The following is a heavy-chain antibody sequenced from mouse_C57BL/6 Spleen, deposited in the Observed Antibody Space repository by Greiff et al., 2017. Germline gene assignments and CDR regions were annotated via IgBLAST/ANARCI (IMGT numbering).Heavy chain of an antibody. D-gene: IGHD1-1*01. V-gene: IGHV2-3*01. CDR2: IWGDGST. Sequence: VKLMESGPGLVAPSQSLSITCTVSGFSLTSYGVSWVRQPPGKGLEWLGVIWGDGSTNYHSALISRLSISKDNSKSQVFLKLNSLQTDDTATDYCAKPLITTVVGAMDYWGQGTSVTVSS. CDR3: AKPLITTVVGAMDY. J-gene: IGHJ4*01. CDR1: GFSLTSYG.